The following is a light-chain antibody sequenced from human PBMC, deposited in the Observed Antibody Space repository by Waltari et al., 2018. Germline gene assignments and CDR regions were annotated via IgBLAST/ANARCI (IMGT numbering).Light chain of an antibody. J-gene: IGKJ3*01. Sequence: EIVLTQSPGTLSLSPGERATLSCRASESIRSSYLAWYQQRPGQAPRLLIYGASSRAPGVPDRFSGTGSGTDFTLTISRLEPEDFAVYFCQQYGASPLFTFGPGTKVDIK. CDR1: ESIRSSY. CDR2: GAS. CDR3: QQYGASPLFT. V-gene: IGKV3-20*01.